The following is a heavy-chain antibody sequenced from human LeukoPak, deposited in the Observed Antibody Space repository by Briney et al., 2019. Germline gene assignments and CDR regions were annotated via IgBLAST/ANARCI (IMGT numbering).Heavy chain of an antibody. Sequence: PGGSLRLSCAASGFTFSSYAMSWIRQPPGKGLEWIGYIYYSGGTNYNPSLKSRVTISVDTSKNQFSLKLSSVTAADTAVYYCASGQHEFDYWGQGTLVTVSS. CDR2: IYYSGGT. CDR1: GFTFSSYA. V-gene: IGHV4-59*01. D-gene: IGHD6-13*01. J-gene: IGHJ4*02. CDR3: ASGQHEFDY.